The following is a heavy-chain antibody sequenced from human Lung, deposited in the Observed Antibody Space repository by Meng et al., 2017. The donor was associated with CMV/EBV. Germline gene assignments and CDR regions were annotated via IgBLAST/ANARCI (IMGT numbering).Heavy chain of an antibody. D-gene: IGHD2-2*01. CDR3: AALHCSRTSCYVPSSVAV. CDR1: GGTFSQA. CDR2: FIPIFGKA. J-gene: IGHJ6*02. V-gene: IGHV1-69*05. Sequence: SSXXVSXKTSGGTFSQAISWARQAPGQGPEWMGGFIPIFGKANYAQNFQVRVTVSTDVSTSTTYMELSSLRSEDTAVYYCAALHCSRTSCYVPSSVAVWGRGTTVTVSS.